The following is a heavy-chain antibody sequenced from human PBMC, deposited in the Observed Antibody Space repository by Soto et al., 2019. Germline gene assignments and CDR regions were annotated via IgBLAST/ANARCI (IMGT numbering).Heavy chain of an antibody. CDR1: GGSISSYY. Sequence: PSETLSLTCTVSGGSISSYYWSWIRQPPGKGLEWIGYIYNSGSTNYNPSLKSRVTISVDTSKNQFSLKLSSVTAADTAVYYCARDRAIVAAGTGWFDPWGQGILVTVSS. CDR2: IYNSGST. J-gene: IGHJ5*02. CDR3: ARDRAIVAAGTGWFDP. D-gene: IGHD6-13*01. V-gene: IGHV4-59*01.